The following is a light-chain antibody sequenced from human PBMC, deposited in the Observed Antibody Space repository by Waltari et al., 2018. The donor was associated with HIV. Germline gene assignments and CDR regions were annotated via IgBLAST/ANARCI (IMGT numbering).Light chain of an antibody. J-gene: IGLJ3*02. CDR1: SSNIGSYT. CDR3: AAWEDILNGPIWV. CDR2: SNN. Sequence: QSVLTQPPSASGTPGQRVTISCSGSSSNIGSYTVNWYQQIPGTAPKLLIFSNNYRPSGVPDRFSGSKSGTSASLAISGLHSDDEADYFCAAWEDILNGPIWVFGGGTKLTVL. V-gene: IGLV1-44*01.